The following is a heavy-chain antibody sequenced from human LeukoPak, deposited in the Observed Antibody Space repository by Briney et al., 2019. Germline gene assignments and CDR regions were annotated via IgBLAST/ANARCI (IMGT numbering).Heavy chain of an antibody. J-gene: IGHJ5*02. CDR1: GFTFSSYG. CDR2: ISSSGSTI. D-gene: IGHD2-2*01. CDR3: ARGPRGYQLPSKYRYNWFDP. V-gene: IGHV3-48*03. Sequence: PGRSLRVSCAASGFTFSSYGMHWVRQAPGKGLEWVSYISSSGSTIYYADSVKGRFTISRDNAKNSLYLQMNSLRAEDTAVYYCARGPRGYQLPSKYRYNWFDPWGQGTLVTVSS.